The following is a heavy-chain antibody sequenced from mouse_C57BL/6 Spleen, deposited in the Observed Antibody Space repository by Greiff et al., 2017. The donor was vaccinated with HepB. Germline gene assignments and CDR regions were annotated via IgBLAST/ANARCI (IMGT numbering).Heavy chain of an antibody. CDR3: ASHLNFYLYYAMDY. CDR2: INPDSSTI. CDR1: GIDFSRYW. J-gene: IGHJ4*01. D-gene: IGHD5-5*01. Sequence: EVQLQQSGGGLVQPGGSLKLSCAASGIDFSRYWMSWVRRAPGKGLEWIGEINPDSSTINYAPSLKDKFIISRDNAKNTLYLQMSKVRSEDTALYYCASHLNFYLYYAMDYWGQGTSVTVSS. V-gene: IGHV4-1*01.